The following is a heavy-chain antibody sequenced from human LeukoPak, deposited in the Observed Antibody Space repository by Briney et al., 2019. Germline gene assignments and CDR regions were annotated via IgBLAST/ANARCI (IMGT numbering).Heavy chain of an antibody. CDR2: ISYDGSNK. CDR3: AKDRLGLYDSSGYYRSVTFDY. V-gene: IGHV3-30*18. CDR1: GFTFSSYG. J-gene: IGHJ4*02. D-gene: IGHD3-22*01. Sequence: GGSLRLSCAASGFTFSSYGMHWVRQAPGKGLEWVAVISYDGSNKYYADSVKGRFTISRDNSKNTLYLQMNSLRAEDTAVYYCAKDRLGLYDSSGYYRSVTFDYWGQGTLVTVSS.